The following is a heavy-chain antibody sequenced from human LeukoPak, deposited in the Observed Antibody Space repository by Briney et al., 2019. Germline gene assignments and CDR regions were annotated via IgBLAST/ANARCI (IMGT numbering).Heavy chain of an antibody. J-gene: IGHJ4*02. Sequence: PGGSLRLNCAASGFTFSGYWMHWVRQAPGKGLVWVSRINGDGSSTSYADSVKGRFTISRDNAKNTLYLQMNSLRAEDTAVYYCAKSPDYANTSDYWGQGALVTVSS. CDR1: GFTFSGYW. V-gene: IGHV3-74*01. D-gene: IGHD4-17*01. CDR3: AKSPDYANTSDY. CDR2: INGDGSST.